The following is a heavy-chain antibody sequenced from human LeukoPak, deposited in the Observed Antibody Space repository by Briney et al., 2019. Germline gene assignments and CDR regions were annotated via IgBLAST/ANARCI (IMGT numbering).Heavy chain of an antibody. J-gene: IGHJ4*02. V-gene: IGHV1-2*06. D-gene: IGHD6-6*01. CDR3: ASGSSSSQNKKLDY. CDR2: INPNSGGT. Sequence: ASVKVSCKASGYTFTGYYMHWVRQAPGQGLEWMGRINPNSGGTNYAQKFQGRGTMPRATSISTAYMELSRLRSDDTAVYYCASGSSSSQNKKLDYWGQGTLVTVSS. CDR1: GYTFTGYY.